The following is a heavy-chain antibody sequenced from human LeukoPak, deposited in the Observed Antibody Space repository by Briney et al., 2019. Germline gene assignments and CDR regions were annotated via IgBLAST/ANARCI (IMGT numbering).Heavy chain of an antibody. D-gene: IGHD1-26*01. V-gene: IGHV3-53*01. CDR3: ARGLWGSGSYDY. CDR2: IYSTEST. Sequence: GSLRLSCAASGFIVSNNYMSWVRQAPGRGLEWVSVIYSTESTNYADSVRGRFIISRDNSKNTLYFQMNSLRAEDTAVYYCARGLWGSGSYDYWGQGTLVTVSS. J-gene: IGHJ4*02. CDR1: GFIVSNNY.